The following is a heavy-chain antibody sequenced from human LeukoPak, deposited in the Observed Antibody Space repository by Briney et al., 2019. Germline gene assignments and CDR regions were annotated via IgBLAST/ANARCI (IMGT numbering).Heavy chain of an antibody. J-gene: IGHJ5*02. CDR3: ARSWFGELLGRMGKFDP. Sequence: KASETLSLTCTVSGGSISSGGYCWGWVRQPPGKGLEWIGSIYYSGSTYYNPSLKSRVTISVDTSKNQFSLKLSSVTAADTAVYYCARSWFGELLGRMGKFDPWGQGTQVTVSS. CDR1: GGSISSGGYC. D-gene: IGHD3-10*01. V-gene: IGHV4-39*01. CDR2: IYYSGST.